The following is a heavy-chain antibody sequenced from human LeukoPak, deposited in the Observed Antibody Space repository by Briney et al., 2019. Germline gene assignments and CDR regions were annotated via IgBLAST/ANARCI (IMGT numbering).Heavy chain of an antibody. V-gene: IGHV3-48*03. CDR2: VNSAGRAI. J-gene: IGHJ4*02. D-gene: IGHD3-9*01. CDR3: ARGQYYDILTGYYGPPFDY. CDR1: GFTFTSDA. Sequence: PGGSLRLSCAASGFTFTSDAMSWVRQAPGKGLEWVSYVNSAGRAIYYADSVKGRFTISRDNAKISLYLQMNSLRAEDTAVYYCARGQYYDILTGYYGPPFDYWGQGTLITVSS.